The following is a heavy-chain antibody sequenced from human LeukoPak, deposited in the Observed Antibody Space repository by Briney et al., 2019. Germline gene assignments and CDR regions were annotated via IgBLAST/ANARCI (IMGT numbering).Heavy chain of an antibody. J-gene: IGHJ4*02. CDR1: GFTFSNYG. Sequence: GGSLRLSCAASGFTFSNYGMHWVRQAPGKGLEWVAFIRYDGSKKYYADSVKGRFTISRDNYKNTLYLQMNSLRAEDTAVYYCAKDRNPYCSGGSCYSGYFDYWGQGTLVTVSS. CDR2: IRYDGSKK. V-gene: IGHV3-30*02. CDR3: AKDRNPYCSGGSCYSGYFDY. D-gene: IGHD2-15*01.